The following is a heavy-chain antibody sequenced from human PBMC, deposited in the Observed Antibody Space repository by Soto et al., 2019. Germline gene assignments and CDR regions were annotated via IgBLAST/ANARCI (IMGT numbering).Heavy chain of an antibody. CDR2: IYNSGRT. D-gene: IGHD1-1*01. CDR1: GGSISSYY. J-gene: IGHJ4*02. V-gene: IGHV4-59*08. CDR3: ARRYGYSFDY. Sequence: QVQLQESGPGLVKPSETLSLTCTVSGGSISSYYWSWIRQPPGKGLEWIGYIYNSGRTNYNPSLKSRVTISVDTPKTQFSLKLSSVTAADTAVYYCARRYGYSFDYWGQGTLVTVSS.